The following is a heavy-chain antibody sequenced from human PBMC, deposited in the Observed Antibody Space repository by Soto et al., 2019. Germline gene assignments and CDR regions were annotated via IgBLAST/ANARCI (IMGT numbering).Heavy chain of an antibody. CDR3: ANSSSWYMFDP. D-gene: IGHD6-13*01. Sequence: GGSLRLSCAASGFTFSSYAMHWVRQAPGKGLEWVAVISYDGSNKYYADSVKGRFTISRDNSKNTLYLQMNSLRTEDTAVYYCANSSSWYMFDPWGQGTLVTVSS. V-gene: IGHV3-30-3*01. CDR1: GFTFSSYA. CDR2: ISYDGSNK. J-gene: IGHJ5*02.